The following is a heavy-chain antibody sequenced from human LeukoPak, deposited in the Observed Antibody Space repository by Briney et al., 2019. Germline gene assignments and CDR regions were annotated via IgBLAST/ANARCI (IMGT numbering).Heavy chain of an antibody. CDR2: ISSSSSYI. J-gene: IGHJ4*02. Sequence: GGSLRLSCAASRFTFSSYTMNWVRQAPGKGLEWVSSISSSSSYIYYADSVKGRFTISRDNAKNSLYLQMNSLRAEDTAVYYCARGYFGSGSGTYSDYWGQGTLVTVSS. V-gene: IGHV3-21*01. CDR3: ARGYFGSGSGTYSDY. CDR1: RFTFSSYT. D-gene: IGHD3-10*01.